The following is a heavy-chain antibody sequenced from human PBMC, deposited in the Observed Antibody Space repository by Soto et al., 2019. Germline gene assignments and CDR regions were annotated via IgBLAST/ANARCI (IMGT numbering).Heavy chain of an antibody. V-gene: IGHV3-23*01. Sequence: GGSLRLSCAASGFTFSSYAVSWVRQAPGKGLEWVSAISGSGGSTYYADSVKGRFTISRDNSKNTLYLQMNSLRAEDTAVYYCAKDTTLYDSGRLVYWGQGTLVTVSS. CDR1: GFTFSSYA. CDR3: AKDTTLYDSGRLVY. CDR2: ISGSGGST. D-gene: IGHD3-22*01. J-gene: IGHJ4*02.